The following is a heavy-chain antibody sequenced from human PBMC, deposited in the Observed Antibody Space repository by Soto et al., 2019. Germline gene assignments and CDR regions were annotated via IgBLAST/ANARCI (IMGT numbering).Heavy chain of an antibody. CDR2: INPSGGST. CDR3: AREGYSGYDWPYYYYMDV. J-gene: IGHJ6*03. CDR1: GYTFTSYY. V-gene: IGHV1-46*03. D-gene: IGHD5-12*01. Sequence: ASVKVSCKASGYTFTSYYLRWVRQAPGQGLEWMGIINPSGGSTSYAQKFQGRVTMTRDTSTSTVYMQLSSLRSEDTAVYYCAREGYSGYDWPYYYYMDVWGKGTTVTVSS.